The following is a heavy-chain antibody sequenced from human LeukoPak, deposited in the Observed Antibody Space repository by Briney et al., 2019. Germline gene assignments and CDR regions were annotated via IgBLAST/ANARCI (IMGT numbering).Heavy chain of an antibody. CDR3: ARDLGRYCSGGRCHYYSYYMDV. Sequence: ASVKVSCKASGYTFTNYGISWVRQAPGQGLEWMGWISTYNGNTNYAQKLQGRVTMTTDTSTSTAYMELRRLRSGDTAVYYCARDLGRYCSGGRCHYYSYYMDVWGKGTTVTVSS. CDR1: GYTFTNYG. CDR2: ISTYNGNT. J-gene: IGHJ6*03. D-gene: IGHD2-15*01. V-gene: IGHV1-18*01.